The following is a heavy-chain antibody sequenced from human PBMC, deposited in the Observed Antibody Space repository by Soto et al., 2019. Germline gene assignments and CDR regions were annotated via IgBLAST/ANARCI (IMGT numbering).Heavy chain of an antibody. CDR3: ARGCLYVYFWGSYRYFRGSAFDI. CDR2: MNPNSGNT. J-gene: IGHJ3*02. D-gene: IGHD3-16*02. Sequence: ASVKVSCKASGYTFTSYDINWVRQATGQGLEWMGWMNPNSGNTGYAQKFQGRVTMTRNTSISTAYMELSSLRSEDTAVYYCARGCLYVYFWGSYRYFRGSAFDIWGQGTMVTVSS. V-gene: IGHV1-8*01. CDR1: GYTFTSYD.